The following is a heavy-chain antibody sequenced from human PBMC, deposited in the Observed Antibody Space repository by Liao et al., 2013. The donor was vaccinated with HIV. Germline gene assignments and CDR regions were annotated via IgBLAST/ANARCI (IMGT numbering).Heavy chain of an antibody. CDR3: ARDISGYYYYYYYMDV. CDR2: IYTSGST. CDR1: GGSISSYY. J-gene: IGHJ6*03. V-gene: IGHV4-4*07. D-gene: IGHD5-12*01. Sequence: QVQLQESGPGLVKPSETLSLTCTVSGGSISSYYWSWIRQPAGKGLEWIGRIYTSGSTNYNPSLKSRVTISVDTSKNQFSLKLSSVTAADTAVYYCARDISGYYYYYYYMDVWGKGTTVTVSS.